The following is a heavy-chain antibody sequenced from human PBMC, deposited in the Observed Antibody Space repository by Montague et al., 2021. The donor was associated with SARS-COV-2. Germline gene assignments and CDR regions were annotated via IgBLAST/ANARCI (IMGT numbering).Heavy chain of an antibody. CDR1: GGSISSYY. CDR3: ARAQNTCFIANCVNYFEV. CDR2: VHYTGST. J-gene: IGHJ4*02. Sequence: SETLSLTCEVSGGSISSYYWSWIRQSPGKGLGWIGYVHYTGSTKYNPSLKTRVTLTLDTPKNHFSLKLSSVTAADTAVYYCARAQNTCFIANCVNYFEVWGLGALVTVSS. D-gene: IGHD1-1*01. V-gene: IGHV4-59*01.